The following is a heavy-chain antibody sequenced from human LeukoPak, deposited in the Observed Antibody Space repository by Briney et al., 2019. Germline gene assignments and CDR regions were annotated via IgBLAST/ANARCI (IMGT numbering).Heavy chain of an antibody. D-gene: IGHD4-17*01. Sequence: ASVKASCKASGGTFSSYAISWVRQAPGQGLEWMGGIIPIFGTANYAQKFQGRVTITADESTSTAYMELSSLRSEDTAVYYCARYLDYGDYRDFDYWGQGTLVTVSS. J-gene: IGHJ4*02. CDR3: ARYLDYGDYRDFDY. CDR1: GGTFSSYA. CDR2: IIPIFGTA. V-gene: IGHV1-69*13.